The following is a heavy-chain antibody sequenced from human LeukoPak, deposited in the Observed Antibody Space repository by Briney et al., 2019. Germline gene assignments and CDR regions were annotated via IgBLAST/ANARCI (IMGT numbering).Heavy chain of an antibody. CDR1: GFTVSSNY. D-gene: IGHD1-7*01. CDR3: AIIGYNWNYALY. CDR2: IYSGGST. J-gene: IGHJ4*02. V-gene: IGHV3-53*01. Sequence: GGSLRLSCAASGFTVSSNYKSWVRQAPGKGLEWVSVIYSGGSTYYADSVKGRFTISRDNSKNTLYLQMNSLRAEDTAVYYCAIIGYNWNYALYWGQGTLVTVSS.